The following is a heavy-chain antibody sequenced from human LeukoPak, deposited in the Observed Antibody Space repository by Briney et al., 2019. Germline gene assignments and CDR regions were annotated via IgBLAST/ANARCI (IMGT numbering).Heavy chain of an antibody. Sequence: GGSLRLSCAASGFTFSRDAMNWVRQAPGKGLEWASIISGNGGTTYYADAVKGRFTISRDNSKNTLYLQINSLRVEDTAFYYCARAAYCSGGSCYEDYWGQGTLVTVSS. CDR1: GFTFSRDA. D-gene: IGHD2-15*01. J-gene: IGHJ4*02. CDR3: ARAAYCSGGSCYEDY. V-gene: IGHV3-23*01. CDR2: ISGNGGTT.